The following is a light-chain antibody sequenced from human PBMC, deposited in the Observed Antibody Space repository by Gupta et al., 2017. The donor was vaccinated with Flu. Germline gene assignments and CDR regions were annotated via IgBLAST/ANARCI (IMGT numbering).Light chain of an antibody. V-gene: IGKV1-27*01. J-gene: IGKJ3*01. CDR3: QKYDSAAFT. CDR2: AAS. Sequence: DIQVTQPPHSLSASVGDRVTITSRASQGISNYLAWYQQKPGKGPKLLIYAASTMESGIPSRFSGSGSGTDFTLTISSLQPEDVATYYCQKYDSAAFTFGHGTKVDIK. CDR1: QGISNY.